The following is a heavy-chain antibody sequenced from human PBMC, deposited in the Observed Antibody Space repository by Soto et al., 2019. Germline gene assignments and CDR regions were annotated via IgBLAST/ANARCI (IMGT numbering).Heavy chain of an antibody. CDR1: GDSISSYY. CDR3: ARGTIPYYYYGMDV. V-gene: IGHV4-59*01. CDR2: IYDSART. J-gene: IGHJ6*02. Sequence: QVQLQESGPGLVKPSETLSLTCTVSGDSISSYYWTWIRQPPGEGLEWIGYIYDSARTYYNPSLKSRVTISVDTSKNQFSLRLSSVSAADTAVYYCARGTIPYYYYGMDVWGQGATVTVSS. D-gene: IGHD3-10*01.